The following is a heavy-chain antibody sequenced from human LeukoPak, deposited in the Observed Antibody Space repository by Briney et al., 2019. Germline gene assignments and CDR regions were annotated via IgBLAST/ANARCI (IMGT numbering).Heavy chain of an antibody. CDR1: GYTFSAYC. CDR3: AREREYCTNGVCQEWFDP. D-gene: IGHD2-8*01. Sequence: ASVKVSCKASGYTFSAYCMHWVRQAPGQGLEWMGWISAYNGNTNYAQKLQGRVTMTTDTSTSTAYMELSSLRSEDTAVYYCAREREYCTNGVCQEWFDPWGQGTLVTVSS. V-gene: IGHV1-18*01. CDR2: ISAYNGNT. J-gene: IGHJ5*02.